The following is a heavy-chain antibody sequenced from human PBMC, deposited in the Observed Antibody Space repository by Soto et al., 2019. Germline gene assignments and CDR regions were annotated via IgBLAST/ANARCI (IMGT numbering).Heavy chain of an antibody. D-gene: IGHD6-13*01. Sequence: EVQLLAAGGGLVQPGGSLRLSCAASGFTFSSYAMNWVRQAPGKGLEWVSVISGSGGSTYYADSVKGRFTISRDNAKNTLYLQMNSLRGEETAVYYCARRGPGTYFDYWGQGTLVTVSS. CDR2: ISGSGGST. J-gene: IGHJ4*02. CDR3: ARRGPGTYFDY. CDR1: GFTFSSYA. V-gene: IGHV3-23*01.